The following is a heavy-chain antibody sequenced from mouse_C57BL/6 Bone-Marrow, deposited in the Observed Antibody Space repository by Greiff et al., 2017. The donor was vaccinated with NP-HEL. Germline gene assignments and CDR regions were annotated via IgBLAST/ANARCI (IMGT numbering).Heavy chain of an antibody. CDR1: GFNIKDDY. CDR2: IDPENGDT. D-gene: IGHD2-10*02. CDR3: TTGGYGNYADYFDY. Sequence: EVQLQQSGAELVRPGASVKLSCTASGFNIKDDYMHWVKQRPEQGLEWIGWIDPENGDTEYAAKFQGKATITADKSSNTAYLQLSGLTSEATAVYYCTTGGYGNYADYFDYWGQGTTLTVSS. V-gene: IGHV14-4*01. J-gene: IGHJ2*01.